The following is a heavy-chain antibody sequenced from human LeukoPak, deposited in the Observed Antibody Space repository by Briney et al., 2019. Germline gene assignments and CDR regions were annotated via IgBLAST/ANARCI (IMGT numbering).Heavy chain of an antibody. CDR1: GFTVSSNY. D-gene: IGHD4-23*01. CDR3: ASCGGRDGGLLGPPTCDAFDI. Sequence: PGGSLRLSCAASGFTVSSNYMSWVRQAPGKGLEWVSVIYSGGSTYYADSVKGRFTISRDNSKNTLYLQMNSLRAEDTAVYYCASCGGRDGGLLGPPTCDAFDIWGQGTMVTVSS. J-gene: IGHJ3*02. CDR2: IYSGGST. V-gene: IGHV3-66*01.